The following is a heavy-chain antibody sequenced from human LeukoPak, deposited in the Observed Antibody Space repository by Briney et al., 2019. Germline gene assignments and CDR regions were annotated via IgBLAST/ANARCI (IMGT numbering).Heavy chain of an antibody. V-gene: IGHV3-23*01. CDR2: ISASGGDT. D-gene: IGHD5-18*01. J-gene: IGHJ3*02. CDR3: AKVITAGWQKDDLDI. Sequence: PGGSLRLSCVVSGLTFSSYSMSWVRQAPGKGLEWVSGISASGGDTWYPDSVKGRFTISRDNSKNTLYLQMNNLGAEDTALYYCAKVITAGWQKDDLDIWGRGTMVTVSS. CDR1: GLTFSSYS.